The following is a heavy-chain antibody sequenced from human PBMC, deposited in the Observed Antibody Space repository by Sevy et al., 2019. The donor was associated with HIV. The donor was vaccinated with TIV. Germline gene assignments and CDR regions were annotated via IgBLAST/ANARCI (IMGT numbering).Heavy chain of an antibody. CDR3: ARVKYYYDSSGYYLVDY. CDR1: GFSLSTSGVG. D-gene: IGHD3-22*01. CDR2: IYWNDDK. Sequence: SGPTLVNPTQTLTLTCTFSGFSLSTSGVGVGWIRQPPGKALEWLALIYWNDDKRYSPSLKSRLTITTDTSRNHVVLTMTNMDPVETAIYYCARVKYYYDSSGYYLVDYWGQGTLVTVSS. J-gene: IGHJ4*02. V-gene: IGHV2-5*01.